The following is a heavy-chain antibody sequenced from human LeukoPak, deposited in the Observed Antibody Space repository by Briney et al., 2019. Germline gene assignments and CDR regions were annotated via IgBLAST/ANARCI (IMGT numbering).Heavy chain of an antibody. CDR2: ISSSGSTI. Sequence: PGGSLRLSCAASGFTFSDYYMSWIRQAPGKGLEWVSYISSSGSTIYYADSVKGRFTISRDNAKNSLYLQMNSLRAEDTALYHCARDLSSSSGRWFDPWGQGTLVTVSS. J-gene: IGHJ5*02. V-gene: IGHV3-11*01. CDR3: ARDLSSSSGRWFDP. D-gene: IGHD6-6*01. CDR1: GFTFSDYY.